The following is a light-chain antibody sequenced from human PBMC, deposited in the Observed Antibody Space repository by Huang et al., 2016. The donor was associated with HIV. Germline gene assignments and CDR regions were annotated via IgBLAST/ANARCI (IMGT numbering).Light chain of an antibody. Sequence: DIQMTQSPSSLSASVGDRVTITCRASRGISNSLAWYQQQPGKAPKLLLYAASRLQGGVPSRFSGSGSRTDYTLTISSLQPEDSATYYCQRYYNTTLSFGGGTKVEIK. CDR3: QRYYNTTLS. CDR2: AAS. J-gene: IGKJ4*01. V-gene: IGKV1-NL1*01. CDR1: RGISNS.